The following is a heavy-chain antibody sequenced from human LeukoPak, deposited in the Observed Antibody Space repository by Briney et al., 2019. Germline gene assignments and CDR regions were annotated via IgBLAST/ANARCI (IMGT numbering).Heavy chain of an antibody. Sequence: GSLRLSCAASGFTFSSYGMHWVRQAPGKGLEWVAAISYDGSNKYYADSVKGRFTISRDNSKNTLYLQMNSLRAEDTAVYYCAKDKSRGRVVTAPGAYWGQGTLVTVSS. CDR3: AKDKSRGRVVTAPGAY. J-gene: IGHJ4*02. CDR2: ISYDGSNK. CDR1: GFTFSSYG. V-gene: IGHV3-30*18. D-gene: IGHD2-21*02.